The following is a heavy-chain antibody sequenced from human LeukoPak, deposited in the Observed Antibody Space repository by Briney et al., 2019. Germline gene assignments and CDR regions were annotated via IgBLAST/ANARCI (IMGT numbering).Heavy chain of an antibody. J-gene: IGHJ4*02. V-gene: IGHV1-2*02. Sequence: VASVKVSCKASGYTFTGYYMHWVRQAPGQGLEWMGYIYPNSGATKYAQKFQGRVTMTRDTSISTAYMEPSGLGSDDTAVYYCGTLLSNGPFDYWGQGSLVTVSS. CDR3: GTLLSNGPFDY. CDR1: GYTFTGYY. CDR2: IYPNSGAT.